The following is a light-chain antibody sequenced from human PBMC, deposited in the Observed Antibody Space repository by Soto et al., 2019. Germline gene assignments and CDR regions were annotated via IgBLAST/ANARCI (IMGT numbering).Light chain of an antibody. Sequence: QSVLTQPPSVSGTPGQKVTISCSGSTSNVGRNYVYWYQQVPGTAPKLLIYRNDRRPSGVPDRFSGSKSDTSASLAISGLRAGDGVDYYCASGDDNLSGVFFGGGTKVT. CDR2: RND. CDR1: TSNVGRNY. V-gene: IGLV1-47*01. J-gene: IGLJ2*01. CDR3: ASGDDNLSGVF.